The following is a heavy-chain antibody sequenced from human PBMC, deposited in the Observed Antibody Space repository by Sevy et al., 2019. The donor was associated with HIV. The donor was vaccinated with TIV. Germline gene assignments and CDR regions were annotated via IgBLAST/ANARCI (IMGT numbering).Heavy chain of an antibody. J-gene: IGHJ6*02. CDR3: VQEIGAKNHV. D-gene: IGHD3-22*01. CDR2: ISSSFYI. Sequence: GGSLRLSCAASGFTFSVYSMNWVRQAPGKGLEWVSSISSSFYINYADSVKGRFTISRDNAKSSLYLQMNSLRADDTAVYYCVQEIGAKNHVWGQGTTVTVSS. CDR1: GFTFSVYS. V-gene: IGHV3-21*01.